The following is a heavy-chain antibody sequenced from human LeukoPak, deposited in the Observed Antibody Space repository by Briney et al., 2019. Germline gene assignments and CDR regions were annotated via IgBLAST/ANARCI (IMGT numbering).Heavy chain of an antibody. CDR1: GGSISSSSYY. D-gene: IGHD3-3*01. CDR2: IYYSGST. CDR3: AKPITIFGVVIRDDAFDI. Sequence: PSETLSLTCTVSGGSISSSSYYWGWIRQPPGKWLEWIGSIYYSGSTYYNPSLKSRVTISVDTSKNQFSLKLSSVTAADTAVYYCAKPITIFGVVIRDDAFDIWGQGTMVTVSS. V-gene: IGHV4-39*01. J-gene: IGHJ3*02.